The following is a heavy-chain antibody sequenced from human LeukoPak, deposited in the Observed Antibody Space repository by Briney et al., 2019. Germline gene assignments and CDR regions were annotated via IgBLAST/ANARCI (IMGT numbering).Heavy chain of an antibody. CDR1: GGSISSSKW. CDR3: ATVSAFFYDSGSYYTFDY. D-gene: IGHD3-10*01. Sequence: SGTLSLTCAVSGGSISSSKWWSWVRQPPGKGLEWIGEIHHSGSTNYNPSLKSRVTISVDKSKNQFSLKLSSVTAADTAVYYCATVSAFFYDSGSYYTFDYWGQGTLVTVSS. V-gene: IGHV4-4*02. J-gene: IGHJ4*02. CDR2: IHHSGST.